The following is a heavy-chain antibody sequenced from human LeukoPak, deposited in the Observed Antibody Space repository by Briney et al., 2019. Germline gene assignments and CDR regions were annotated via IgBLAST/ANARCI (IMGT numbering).Heavy chain of an antibody. D-gene: IGHD3-9*01. Sequence: SETLSLTCTVSGGSVSSGGYYWSWIRQHPGKGLEWIGYIYYSGSTYYSPSLKSRVTISVDTSKNQFSLKLSSVTAADTAVYYCARDLYDIGLDYWGQGTLVTVSS. CDR3: ARDLYDIGLDY. V-gene: IGHV4-31*03. CDR1: GGSVSSGGYY. CDR2: IYYSGST. J-gene: IGHJ4*02.